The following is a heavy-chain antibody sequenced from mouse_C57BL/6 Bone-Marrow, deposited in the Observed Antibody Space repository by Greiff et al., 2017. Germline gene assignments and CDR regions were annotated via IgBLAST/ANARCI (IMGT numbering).Heavy chain of an antibody. CDR1: GFNIKDDY. J-gene: IGHJ2*01. V-gene: IGHV14-4*01. D-gene: IGHD2-3*01. CDR2: IDTENGDP. CDR3: TTHDGYSYYFDY. Sequence: VQLQQSGAELVRPGASVKLSCTASGFNIKDDYMHWVKQRPEQGLEWIGWIDTENGDPEYASKFQGKATITADTSSNTAYLQLSSLTSEDTAVYYCTTHDGYSYYFDYWGQGTTLTVSS.